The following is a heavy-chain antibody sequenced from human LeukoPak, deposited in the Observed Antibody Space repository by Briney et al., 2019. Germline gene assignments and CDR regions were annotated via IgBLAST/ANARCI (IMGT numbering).Heavy chain of an antibody. J-gene: IGHJ5*02. V-gene: IGHV4-59*08. Sequence: SETLSLTCTVSGGSISSYYWSWIRQPPGKGLEWIGYIYYSGSTNYNPSLKSRVTISVDTSKNQFSLKLSSVTAADTAVYYCARHGCSGGSCYSFNWFDPWGQGTLVTVSS. CDR3: ARHGCSGGSCYSFNWFDP. D-gene: IGHD2-15*01. CDR1: GGSISSYY. CDR2: IYYSGST.